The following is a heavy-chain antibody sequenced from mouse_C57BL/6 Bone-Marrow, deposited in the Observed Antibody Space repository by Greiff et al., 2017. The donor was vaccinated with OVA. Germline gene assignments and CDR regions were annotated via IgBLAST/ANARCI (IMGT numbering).Heavy chain of an antibody. CDR2: ISNGGGST. D-gene: IGHD1-1*01. CDR1: GFTFSDYY. J-gene: IGHJ2*01. V-gene: IGHV5-12*01. CDR3: ARQYYGSLDY. Sequence: EVQGVESGGGLVQPGGSLKLSCAASGFTFSDYYMYWVRQTPEKRLEWVAYISNGGGSTYYPDTVKGRFTISRDNAKNTLYLQMSRLKSEDTAMYYCARQYYGSLDYWGQGTTLTVSS.